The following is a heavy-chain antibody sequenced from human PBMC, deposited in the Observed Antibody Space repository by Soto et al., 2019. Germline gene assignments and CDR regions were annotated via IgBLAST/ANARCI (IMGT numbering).Heavy chain of an antibody. J-gene: IGHJ5*02. V-gene: IGHV4-30-2*01. CDR1: GVPITRGGYS. CDR2: IYHSGVT. Sequence: SRSLTCAVAGVPITRGGYSWSWIRQPPGKGLEWIGYIYHSGVTYYNPSLKSRVTLSIDRTKKQFSLKLKSVTAADTAVYFCARTMTTSGWFGPWGQGTLVTVSS. D-gene: IGHD4-17*01. CDR3: ARTMTTSGWFGP.